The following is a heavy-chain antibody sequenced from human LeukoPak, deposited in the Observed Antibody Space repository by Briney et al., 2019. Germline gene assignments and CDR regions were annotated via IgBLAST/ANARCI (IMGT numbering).Heavy chain of an antibody. Sequence: GASVTVSCKASVCTFISYAISWVRQAPGQGLEWVGGIIPIFGTANYAQKFQGRVTITTDESTSTAYMELSSLRSEDTAVYYCARPIVGATLDAFDIWGQGTMVTVSS. CDR1: VCTFISYA. CDR3: ARPIVGATLDAFDI. D-gene: IGHD1-26*01. J-gene: IGHJ3*02. V-gene: IGHV1-69*05. CDR2: IIPIFGTA.